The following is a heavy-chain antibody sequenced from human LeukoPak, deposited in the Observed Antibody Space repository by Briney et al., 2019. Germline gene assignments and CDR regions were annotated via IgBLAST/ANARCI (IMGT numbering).Heavy chain of an antibody. CDR1: GYTFTSYY. V-gene: IGHV1-46*01. CDR2: IKPSGGST. Sequence: ASVKVACKVSGYTFTSYYMHWVRQAPGQGLEWMGIIKPSGGSTSYAQKFKGRVTMTRDTSTSKVYMELSSMRAEDTAVYYCARGRLGIGFDYWGQGTLVTVSS. CDR3: ARGRLGIGFDY. J-gene: IGHJ4*02. D-gene: IGHD7-27*01.